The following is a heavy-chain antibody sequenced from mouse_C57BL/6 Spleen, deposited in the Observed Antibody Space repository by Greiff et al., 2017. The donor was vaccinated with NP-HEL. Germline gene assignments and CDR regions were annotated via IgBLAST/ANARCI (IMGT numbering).Heavy chain of an antibody. D-gene: IGHD3-2*02. CDR2: INYDGSST. V-gene: IGHV5-16*01. Sequence: EVHLVESEGGLVQPGSSMKLSCTASGFTFSDYYMAWVRQVPEKGLEWVANINYDGSSTYYLDSLKSRFIISRDNAKNILYLQMSSLKSEDTATYYCARGDPAQAMDYWGQGTSVTVSS. CDR1: GFTFSDYY. CDR3: ARGDPAQAMDY. J-gene: IGHJ4*01.